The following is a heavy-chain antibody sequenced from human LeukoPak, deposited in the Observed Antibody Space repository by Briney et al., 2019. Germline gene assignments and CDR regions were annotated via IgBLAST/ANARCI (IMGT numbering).Heavy chain of an antibody. V-gene: IGHV3-74*01. CDR3: ARGRTLGGMDV. J-gene: IGHJ6*02. Sequence: GGSLRLSCAASGFTFSSYWMHWVRQAPGKGLVWVSRIKFDESATNYADSVKGRFTISRDNAKNSLYLQMNSLRAEDTAVYYCARGRTLGGMDVWGQGTTVTVSS. D-gene: IGHD1-14*01. CDR2: IKFDESAT. CDR1: GFTFSSYW.